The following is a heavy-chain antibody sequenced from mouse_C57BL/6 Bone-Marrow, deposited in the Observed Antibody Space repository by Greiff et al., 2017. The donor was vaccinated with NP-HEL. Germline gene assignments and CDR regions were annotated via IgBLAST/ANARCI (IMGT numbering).Heavy chain of an antibody. Sequence: EVQRVESGEGLVKPGGSLKLSCAASGFTFSSYAMSWVRQTPEKRLEWVAYISSGGDYIYYADTVKGRFTISRDNARNTLYLQMSSLKSEDTAMYYCTRDYDSYWYFDVWGTGTTVTVSS. CDR3: TRDYDSYWYFDV. D-gene: IGHD2-4*01. CDR1: GFTFSSYA. J-gene: IGHJ1*03. CDR2: ISSGGDYI. V-gene: IGHV5-9-1*02.